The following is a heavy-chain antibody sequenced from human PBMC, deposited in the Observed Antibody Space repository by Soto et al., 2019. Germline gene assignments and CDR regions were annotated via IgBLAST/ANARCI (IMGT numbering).Heavy chain of an antibody. Sequence: PSETLSLTCTVSSGSISSSDCFWGWIRQPPGKGLEWIGNIYYSGSTYYNPSLKSRVAMSVDTSNNQFSLKLSSVTAADTAVYYCARVLRDYPFYYYYMEVWGKGTTVTVSS. CDR1: SGSISSSDCF. D-gene: IGHD3-10*01. CDR3: ARVLRDYPFYYYYMEV. CDR2: IYYSGST. V-gene: IGHV4-39*01. J-gene: IGHJ6*03.